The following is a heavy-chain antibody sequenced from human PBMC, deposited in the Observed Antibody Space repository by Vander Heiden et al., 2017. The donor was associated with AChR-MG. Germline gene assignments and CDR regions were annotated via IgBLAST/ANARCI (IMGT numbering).Heavy chain of an antibody. CDR2: IIPSFGTA. Sequence: QVQLVQSGAEVTKPGSSLKVSCQASGGPFSSEAISWVRQAPGQGLEWMGGIIPSFGTANYAQKFQGRVTITADKSTSTAYMELSSLRSEDTAVYYCARDNGIVGATQRLGHWGQGTLVTVSS. CDR1: GGPFSSEA. D-gene: IGHD1-26*01. V-gene: IGHV1-69*06. CDR3: ARDNGIVGATQRLGH. J-gene: IGHJ4*02.